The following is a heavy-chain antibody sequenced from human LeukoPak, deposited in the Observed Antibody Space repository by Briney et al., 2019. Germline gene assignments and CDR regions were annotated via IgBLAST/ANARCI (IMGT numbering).Heavy chain of an antibody. CDR2: ISSSSSYI. V-gene: IGHV3-21*01. CDR1: GFTFSSYS. D-gene: IGHD2-21*01. J-gene: IGHJ4*02. CDR3: ARGGPIVVVFDY. Sequence: GGSLRLSCAASGFTFSSYSMNWVRQAPGKGLEWVSSISSSSSYIYYADSVKGRFTISRDNAKNSLYLQMNSLRAEDTAVYYCARGGPIVVVFDYWGQGTLVTVSS.